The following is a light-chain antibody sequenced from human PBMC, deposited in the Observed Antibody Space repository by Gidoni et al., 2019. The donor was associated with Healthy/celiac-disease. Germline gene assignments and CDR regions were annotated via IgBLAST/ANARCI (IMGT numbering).Light chain of an antibody. J-gene: IGKJ4*01. V-gene: IGKV2-28*01. Sequence: DIVMTQSQLSLPVTPGEPASISCRSSHSLLHSNGYNYLDWYLQKPGQSPQLLIYLGSNRASGVPDRFSGSGSGTDFTLKIIRVEAEDVGVYYCMQALQTPPTFGGGTKVEIK. CDR3: MQALQTPPT. CDR2: LGS. CDR1: HSLLHSNGYNY.